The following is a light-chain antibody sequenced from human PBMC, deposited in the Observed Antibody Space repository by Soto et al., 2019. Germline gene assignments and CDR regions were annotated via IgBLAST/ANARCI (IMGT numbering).Light chain of an antibody. V-gene: IGKV1-5*01. Sequence: DIQMTQSPSTLSASVGDRVTITCRASQSISSWLAWYQQKPGKAPKLLIYDASSLESGVPSRFSGSGSGTEFTLTISSRQPDDFATYYCQQYNSYSPSTFGQGTKLEIK. CDR2: DAS. CDR3: QQYNSYSPST. J-gene: IGKJ2*01. CDR1: QSISSW.